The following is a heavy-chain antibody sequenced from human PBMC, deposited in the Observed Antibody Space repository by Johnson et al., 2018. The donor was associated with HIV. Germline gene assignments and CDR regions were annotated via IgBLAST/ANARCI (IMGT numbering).Heavy chain of an antibody. CDR2: IKQDGSEK. V-gene: IGHV3-7*03. D-gene: IGHD1-14*01. J-gene: IGHJ3*02. CDR1: GFTFSSYW. Sequence: VQLVESGGGLVQPGGSLRLSCAASGFTFSSYWMSWVRQAPGKGLEWVANIKQDGSEKYYVDCVKGRFTISRDNSKNTLYQQMNSLRAEDTAVYYCAKGPEGAFDIWGQGTMVTVSS. CDR3: AKGPEGAFDI.